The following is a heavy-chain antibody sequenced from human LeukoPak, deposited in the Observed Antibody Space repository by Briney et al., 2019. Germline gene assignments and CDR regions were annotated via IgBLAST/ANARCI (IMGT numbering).Heavy chain of an antibody. CDR1: GGSFSSSSYY. Sequence: PSETLSLTCTVSGGSFSSSSYYWGWIRQPPGKGLEWIGSTHYNGNTYYNPSLKSRVTISADTSKNQFSLKLTSVTAADTAVYYCGRLDGLILYYHYMDVWGKGTTVTVSS. J-gene: IGHJ6*03. CDR3: GRLDGLILYYHYMDV. V-gene: IGHV4-39*01. D-gene: IGHD2/OR15-2a*01. CDR2: THYNGNT.